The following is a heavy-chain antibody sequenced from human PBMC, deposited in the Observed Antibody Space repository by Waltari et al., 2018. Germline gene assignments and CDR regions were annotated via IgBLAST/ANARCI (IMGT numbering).Heavy chain of an antibody. D-gene: IGHD2-2*01. V-gene: IGHV4-59*01. Sequence: QVQLQESGPGLVKPSETLSLICIASGGSINNYHWSWFRQPPGKGLEWIGEISYSGTTNYNPSLKSRVTIAVDTSKNQFSLNLSSVTAADTAMYYCAKGPAALYNWFDPWGQGILVTVSS. CDR3: AKGPAALYNWFDP. CDR2: ISYSGTT. J-gene: IGHJ5*02. CDR1: GGSINNYH.